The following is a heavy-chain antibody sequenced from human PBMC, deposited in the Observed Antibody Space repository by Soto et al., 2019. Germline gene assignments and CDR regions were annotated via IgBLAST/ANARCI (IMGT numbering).Heavy chain of an antibody. D-gene: IGHD3-3*01. CDR1: GFTFSSYA. CDR2: ISGSGSST. V-gene: IGHV3-74*01. Sequence: GSLRLSCAASGFTFSSYAMSWVRQAPGKGLEWVSRISGSGSSTSYADSVKGRFTISRDNAKNTLYLQMNSLRAEDTAVYYCAREDPSGYYYYFDYWGQGTLVTVSS. J-gene: IGHJ4*02. CDR3: AREDPSGYYYYFDY.